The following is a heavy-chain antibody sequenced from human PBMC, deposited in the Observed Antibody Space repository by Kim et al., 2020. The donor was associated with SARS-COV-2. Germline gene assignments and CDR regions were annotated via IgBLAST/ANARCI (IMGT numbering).Heavy chain of an antibody. D-gene: IGHD2-2*02. CDR1: GYTFTSYG. CDR2: ISAYNGNT. J-gene: IGHJ6*02. Sequence: ASVKVSCKASGYTFTSYGISWVRQAPGQGLEWMGWISAYNGNTNYAQKLQGRVTMTTDTSTSTAYMELRSLRSDDTAVYYCARDPSRCSSTSCYTHAIYYYYYGMDVWGQGTTVTVSS. V-gene: IGHV1-18*04. CDR3: ARDPSRCSSTSCYTHAIYYYYYGMDV.